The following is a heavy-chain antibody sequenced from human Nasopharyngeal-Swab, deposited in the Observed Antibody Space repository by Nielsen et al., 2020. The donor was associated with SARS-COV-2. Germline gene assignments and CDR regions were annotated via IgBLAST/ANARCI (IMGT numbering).Heavy chain of an antibody. CDR3: AKDITSGDTMATHYYYGMDV. J-gene: IGHJ6*02. CDR1: GFTFDDYA. D-gene: IGHD2-21*01. V-gene: IGHV3-9*01. Sequence: GGSLRLSCAASGFTFDDYAMYWVRQAPGKGLEWVSGISWNSGSIGYADSVKGRFTISRDNAKNSLYLQMNSLRAEDTALYYCAKDITSGDTMATHYYYGMDVWGQGTTVTVSS. CDR2: ISWNSGSI.